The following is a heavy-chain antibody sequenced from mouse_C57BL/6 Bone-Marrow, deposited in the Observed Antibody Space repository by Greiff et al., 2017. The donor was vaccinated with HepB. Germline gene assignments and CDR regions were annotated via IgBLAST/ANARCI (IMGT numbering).Heavy chain of an antibody. CDR1: GYTFTSYW. Sequence: QVQLQQPGAELVMPGASVKLSCKASGYTFTSYWMHWVKQRPGQGLEWIGEIDPSDSYTNYNQKFKGKSTLTEDKSSSTAYMQLSSLTSEDSAVYYCARGGNYDAMDYWGQGTSVTVSS. V-gene: IGHV1-69*01. D-gene: IGHD2-1*01. J-gene: IGHJ4*01. CDR2: IDPSDSYT. CDR3: ARGGNYDAMDY.